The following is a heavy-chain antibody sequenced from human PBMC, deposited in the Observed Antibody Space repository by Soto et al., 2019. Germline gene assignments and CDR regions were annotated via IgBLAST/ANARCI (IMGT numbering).Heavy chain of an antibody. V-gene: IGHV3-21*01. CDR3: ARDRSYGGMDV. CDR2: ISSSSSYI. J-gene: IGHJ6*02. Sequence: EVQLVESGGGLVKPGGSLRLSCAASGFTFSSYSMNWVRQAPGKGLEWVSSISSSSSYIYYADSAKGRFTISRDNAKNSLYLQMNSLRAEDTAVYYCARDRSYGGMDVWGQGTTVTVSS. CDR1: GFTFSSYS. D-gene: IGHD4-17*01.